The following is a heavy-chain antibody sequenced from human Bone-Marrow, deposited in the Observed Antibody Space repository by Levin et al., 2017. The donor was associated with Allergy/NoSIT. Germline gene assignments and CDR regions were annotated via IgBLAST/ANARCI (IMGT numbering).Heavy chain of an antibody. CDR3: AGTHMVRGVIFDY. CDR1: GGSISSGDYY. V-gene: IGHV4-30-4*01. CDR2: IYYSGST. J-gene: IGHJ4*02. D-gene: IGHD3-10*01. Sequence: SETLSLTCTVSGGSISSGDYYWSWIRQPPGKGLEWIGYIYYSGSTYYNPSLKSRVTISVDTSKNQFSLKLSSVTAADTAVYYCAGTHMVRGVIFDYWGQGTLVTVSS.